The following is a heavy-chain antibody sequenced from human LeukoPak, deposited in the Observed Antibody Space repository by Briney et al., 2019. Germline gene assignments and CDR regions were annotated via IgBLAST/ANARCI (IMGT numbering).Heavy chain of an antibody. V-gene: IGHV4-39*07. CDR3: ARDYAGAFDY. CDR1: GGSISSSSYY. J-gene: IGHJ4*02. D-gene: IGHD7-27*01. CDR2: IYYSGST. Sequence: SETLSLTCTVSGGSISSSSYYWGWIRQPPGKGLEWIGSIYYSGSTYYNPSLKSRVTISVDTSKNQFSLKLSSVTAADTAVYYCARDYAGAFDYWGQGTLVTVSS.